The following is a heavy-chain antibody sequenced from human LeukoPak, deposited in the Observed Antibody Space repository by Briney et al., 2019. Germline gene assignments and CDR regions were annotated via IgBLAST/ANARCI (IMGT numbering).Heavy chain of an antibody. V-gene: IGHV1-69*13. Sequence: ASVKDSCKASGGTFNSYAISWVRQAPGQGLEWMGGIIPIFGTANYAQKFQGRVTITADESTSTAYMELSSLRSEDTAVYYCASGAAAGTFDYWGQGTLVTVSS. CDR2: IIPIFGTA. D-gene: IGHD6-13*01. J-gene: IGHJ4*02. CDR3: ASGAAAGTFDY. CDR1: GGTFNSYA.